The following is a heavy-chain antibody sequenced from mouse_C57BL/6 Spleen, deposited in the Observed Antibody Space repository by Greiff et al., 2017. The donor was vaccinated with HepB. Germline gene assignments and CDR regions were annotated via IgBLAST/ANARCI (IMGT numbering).Heavy chain of an antibody. CDR2: IYPGDGDT. Sequence: VQRVESGAELVKPGASVKISCKASGYAFSSYWMNWVKQRPGKGLEWIGQIYPGDGDTNYNGKFKGKATLTADKSSSTAYMQLSSLTSEDSAVYFCARSDYEAMDYWGQGTSVTVSS. CDR1: GYAFSSYW. CDR3: ARSDYEAMDY. D-gene: IGHD2-4*01. J-gene: IGHJ4*01. V-gene: IGHV1-80*01.